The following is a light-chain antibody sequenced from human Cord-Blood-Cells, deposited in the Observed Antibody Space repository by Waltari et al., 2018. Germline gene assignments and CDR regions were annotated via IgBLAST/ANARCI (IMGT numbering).Light chain of an antibody. CDR2: PDS. CDR1: KLGDNY. CDR3: QAWDSSTAV. V-gene: IGLV3-1*01. Sequence: SYELTQPPSVYVSPGQTASITCSGDKLGDNYACWYQQKPGQSPVLVIYPDSKRPSRSPERFSGANAGSTATLSISRTQAMDQADYYCQAWDSSTAVFGGGTNLTVL. J-gene: IGLJ2*01.